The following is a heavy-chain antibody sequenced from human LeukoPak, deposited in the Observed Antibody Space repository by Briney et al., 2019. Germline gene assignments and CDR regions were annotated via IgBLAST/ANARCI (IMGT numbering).Heavy chain of an antibody. V-gene: IGHV1-2*02. Sequence: ASVKVSCKASGYTFTGYYMHWVRQAPGQGLEWMGWINPNSGGTNYAQKFQGRVTMTRDTSISTAYMELSRLRSDDTAVYYCARVPANWGSSDAFDIWGQGTMVTVSS. CDR1: GYTFTGYY. D-gene: IGHD7-27*01. J-gene: IGHJ3*02. CDR3: ARVPANWGSSDAFDI. CDR2: INPNSGGT.